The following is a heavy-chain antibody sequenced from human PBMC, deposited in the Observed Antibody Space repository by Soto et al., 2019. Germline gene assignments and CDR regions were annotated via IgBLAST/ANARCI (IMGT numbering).Heavy chain of an antibody. D-gene: IGHD2-2*01. V-gene: IGHV1-69*01. CDR1: GGTFSSYA. Sequence: QVPLAQSGAEVKKPGSSVKVSCKASGGTFSSYAISWVRQAPGQGLEWMGGIIPIFGTANYAQKFQGRVTITADESTSTAYMELSSLRSEDTAVYYCATRRAAMDTGHYYGMDVWGQGTTVTVSS. J-gene: IGHJ6*02. CDR2: IIPIFGTA. CDR3: ATRRAAMDTGHYYGMDV.